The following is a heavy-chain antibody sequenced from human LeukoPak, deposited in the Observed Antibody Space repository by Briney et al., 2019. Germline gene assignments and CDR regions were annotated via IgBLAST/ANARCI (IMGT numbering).Heavy chain of an antibody. V-gene: IGHV4-34*01. D-gene: IGHD3-16*01. J-gene: IGHJ6*02. CDR2: INHSGST. CDR1: GGSFSGYY. Sequence: SETLSLTCAVYGGSFSGYYWSWIRQPPGKGLEWIGEINHSGSTNYNPSLKSRVTISVDTSKNQFSLKLSSVTAADTAVYYCARAGGWLPLQKYYRYYYYGMDVWGQGTTVTVSS. CDR3: ARAGGWLPLQKYYRYYYYGMDV.